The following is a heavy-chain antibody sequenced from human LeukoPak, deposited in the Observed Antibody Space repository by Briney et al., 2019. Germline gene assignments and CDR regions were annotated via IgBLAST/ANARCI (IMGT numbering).Heavy chain of an antibody. Sequence: PSETLSLTCAVSGYSISSGYYWGWIRPPPGKGLEWIGSIYHSGSTYYNPSLKSRVTISVDTSKNQFSLKLSSVTAADTAVYYCARMGYYGSGSWNWFDPWGQGTLVTVSS. CDR3: ARMGYYGSGSWNWFDP. D-gene: IGHD3-10*01. CDR2: IYHSGST. J-gene: IGHJ5*02. CDR1: GYSISSGYY. V-gene: IGHV4-38-2*01.